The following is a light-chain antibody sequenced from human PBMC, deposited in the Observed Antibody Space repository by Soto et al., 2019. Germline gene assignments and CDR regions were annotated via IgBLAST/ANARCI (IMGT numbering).Light chain of an antibody. CDR2: GAS. Sequence: EIVMTQSPATLSVSPGERATLSCRASQSVSSNLAWYQQKPGQVPRLLIYGASTRATGIPARFSGSGSGTEFTLTISILQSEDVAVYYCQQYNNWWTFGQGTKVEIK. CDR1: QSVSSN. V-gene: IGKV3-15*01. J-gene: IGKJ1*01. CDR3: QQYNNWWT.